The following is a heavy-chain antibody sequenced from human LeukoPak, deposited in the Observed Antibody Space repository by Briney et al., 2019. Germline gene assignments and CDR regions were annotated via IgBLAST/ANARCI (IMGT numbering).Heavy chain of an antibody. CDR1: GGSISSGGYY. D-gene: IGHD4-11*01. V-gene: IGHV4-30-2*01. CDR3: ARDLPTVTGGY. J-gene: IGHJ4*02. CDR2: IYHGGST. Sequence: SETLSLTCTVSGGSISSGGYYWSWIRQPPGKGLEWIGYIYHGGSTYYNPSLKSRVTISVDRSKNQFSLKLSSVTAADTAVYYCARDLPTVTGGYWGQGTLVTVSS.